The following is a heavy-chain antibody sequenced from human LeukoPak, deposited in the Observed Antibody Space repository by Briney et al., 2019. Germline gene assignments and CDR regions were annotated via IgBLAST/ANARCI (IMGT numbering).Heavy chain of an antibody. CDR2: IIPILGIA. CDR3: ASGYSHGHGDD. D-gene: IGHD5-18*01. Sequence: GASVKVSCKASGGTFSSYAISWVRQAPGQGLEWMGRIIPILGIANYAQKFQGRVTITADKSTSTAYMELSSLRSEDAAVHYCASGYSHGHGDDWGQGTLVTVSS. CDR1: GGTFSSYA. J-gene: IGHJ1*01. V-gene: IGHV1-69*04.